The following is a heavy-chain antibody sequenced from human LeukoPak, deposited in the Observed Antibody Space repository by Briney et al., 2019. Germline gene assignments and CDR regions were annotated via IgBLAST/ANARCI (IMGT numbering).Heavy chain of an antibody. V-gene: IGHV1-69*13. J-gene: IGHJ1*01. CDR3: ARGDSVPLGGGNLLRVLYFND. CDR1: GGSFTNCP. D-gene: IGHD4-23*01. CDR2: IIPMFGST. Sequence: GASVKVSCKASGGSFTNCPFHWVRQAPGQGLEWMGGIIPMFGSTDYAQKFQGRLTITADESTTTAYLELGSLRSEDTAVYYCARGDSVPLGGGNLLRVLYFNDWGQGTLVAVSS.